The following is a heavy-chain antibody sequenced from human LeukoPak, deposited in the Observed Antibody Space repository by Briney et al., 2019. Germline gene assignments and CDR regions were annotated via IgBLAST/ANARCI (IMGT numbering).Heavy chain of an antibody. Sequence: SVKVSCKASGGTFSSYAISWVRQAPGQGLEWMGGIIPIFGTANYAQKLQGRVTMTTDTSTSTAYMELRSLRSDDTAVYYCARWGSGSYYNRFSQHYFDYWGQGTLVTVSS. CDR2: IIPIFGTA. V-gene: IGHV1-69*05. CDR3: ARWGSGSYYNRFSQHYFDY. CDR1: GGTFSSYA. J-gene: IGHJ4*02. D-gene: IGHD3-10*01.